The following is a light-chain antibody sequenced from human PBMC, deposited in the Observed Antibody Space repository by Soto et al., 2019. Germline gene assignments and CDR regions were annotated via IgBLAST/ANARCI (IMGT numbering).Light chain of an antibody. CDR1: QSVDRD. CDR2: GAS. CDR3: HQYNQWPRT. J-gene: IGKJ1*01. V-gene: IGKV3-15*01. Sequence: EVVLTQSPATLSLSLGEVATLSCRASQSVDRDLAWYRQKPGQPPGLLIHGASTRATGVPARFSGSGSETEFALVITSLQSEDFAVYFCHQYNQWPRTFGQGTKVEIK.